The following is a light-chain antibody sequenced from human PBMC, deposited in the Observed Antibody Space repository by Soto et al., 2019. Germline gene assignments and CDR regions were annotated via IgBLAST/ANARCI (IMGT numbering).Light chain of an antibody. Sequence: EVVLTQSPVTLSLSPGERATLSCRASQSVSSYLAWYQQKPGQAPRLLIYDVSNRATGIPARFSGSGSGTDITLTISSLEPEDFAVYYCQQRNYWQVTFGQGTRLEMK. CDR1: QSVSSY. CDR3: QQRNYWQVT. J-gene: IGKJ5*01. V-gene: IGKV3-11*01. CDR2: DVS.